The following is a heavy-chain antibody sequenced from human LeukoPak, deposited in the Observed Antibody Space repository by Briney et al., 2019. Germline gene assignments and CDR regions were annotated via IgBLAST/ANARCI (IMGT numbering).Heavy chain of an antibody. Sequence: SETLSLTCTVSGGSVSSTSYYWGWIRQPPGKGLEWIGYIYFSGRTNYNPSLKSRLTISVDTPNNLFSLRLSSVTAADTAVYYCARGEWDLLFDYWGQGTLVTVSS. V-gene: IGHV4-61*01. CDR3: ARGEWDLLFDY. CDR1: GGSVSSTSYY. D-gene: IGHD1-26*01. CDR2: IYFSGRT. J-gene: IGHJ4*02.